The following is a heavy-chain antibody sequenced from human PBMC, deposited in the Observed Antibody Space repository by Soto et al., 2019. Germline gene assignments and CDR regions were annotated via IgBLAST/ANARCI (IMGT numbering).Heavy chain of an antibody. Sequence: SQTLSLTCTVSGVSISSYSWSWIRQTPGKGLEWIGNIYYSGSINYNPSLESRVAISVDASKNQFSLKLTSVTAADTSVYYCARHGGWGSFGYWGQGTLVTVSS. V-gene: IGHV4-59*08. D-gene: IGHD2-21*01. CDR1: GVSISSYS. CDR3: ARHGGWGSFGY. J-gene: IGHJ4*02. CDR2: IYYSGSI.